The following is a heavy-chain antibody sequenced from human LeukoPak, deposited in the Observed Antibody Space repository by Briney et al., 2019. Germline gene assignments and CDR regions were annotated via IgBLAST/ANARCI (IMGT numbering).Heavy chain of an antibody. CDR3: ARVDEGGYYYYGMDV. J-gene: IGHJ6*02. V-gene: IGHV4-59*01. CDR2: IYSSGST. Sequence: SETLSLTCTVSAGSISSYYWSWIRQPPGKGLEWIGYIYSSGSTNYNPSLKSRVTISVDTSKNQFSLKLSSVTAADTAVYYCARVDEGGYYYYGMDVWGQGTTLTVSS. CDR1: AGSISSYY. D-gene: IGHD3-16*01.